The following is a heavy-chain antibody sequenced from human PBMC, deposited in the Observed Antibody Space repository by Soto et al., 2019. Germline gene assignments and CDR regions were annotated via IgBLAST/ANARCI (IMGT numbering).Heavy chain of an antibody. CDR2: IYWDDDK. D-gene: IGHD3-10*01. V-gene: IGHV2-5*08. CDR1: GGSISSGGYY. Sequence: QESGPGLVKPSQTLSLTCTVSGGSISSGGYYWNWIRQPPGKALEWLALIYWDDDKRYSPSLKSRLTITKVTSNNQVVLTMTNMDPVDTATYYCVHSHVLRWFGFDSWGQGTLVTVPS. CDR3: VHSHVLRWFGFDS. J-gene: IGHJ4*02.